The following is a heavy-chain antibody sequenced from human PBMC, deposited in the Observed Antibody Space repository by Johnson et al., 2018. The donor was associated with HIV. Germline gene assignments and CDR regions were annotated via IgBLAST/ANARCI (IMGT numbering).Heavy chain of an antibody. CDR1: GFTFSSYG. CDR2: ISYDGSNK. CDR3: ARGGAYSSGWYDDAFDI. J-gene: IGHJ3*02. V-gene: IGHV3-30*03. Sequence: HVQLVESGGGVVQPGRSLRLSCAASGFTFSSYGMHWVRQAPGKGLEWVAVISYDGSNKYYADSVKGRFTISRDNSKNTLYLQMNSRRTEDTAVYYCARGGAYSSGWYDDAFDIWGQGTMVTVSS. D-gene: IGHD6-19*01.